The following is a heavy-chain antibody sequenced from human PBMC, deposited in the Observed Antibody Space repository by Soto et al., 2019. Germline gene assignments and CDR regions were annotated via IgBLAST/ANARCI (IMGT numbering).Heavy chain of an antibody. CDR3: AHRVLRTVFGLVTTTAIYFDF. CDR2: IYWDDDK. D-gene: IGHD3-3*01. V-gene: IGHV2-5*02. CDR1: GFSLTTSGVG. Sequence: QITLNESGPTVVRPTETLTLTCRFSGFSLTTSGVGVGWSRQSPGKAPEWLALIYWDDDKRYSASLKSRLTIPKHTSKNQVVLTVSDLDPTHTATYYCAHRVLRTVFGLVTTTAIYFDFWGQGTPVAVSS. J-gene: IGHJ4*02.